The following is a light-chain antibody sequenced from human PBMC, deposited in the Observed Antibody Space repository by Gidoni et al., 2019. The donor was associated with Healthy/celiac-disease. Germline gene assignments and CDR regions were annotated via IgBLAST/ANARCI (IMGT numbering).Light chain of an antibody. CDR1: QSLLHSDGKTY. J-gene: IGKJ2*01. CDR2: EVS. V-gene: IGKV2D-29*01. CDR3: MQSIQLPPLT. Sequence: DIVMTQTPLSLSVTPGQPASISCKSSQSLLHSDGKTYLYGYLQKPGQPPQLLLYEVSNRFSGVPDRFSGSGSGTDFTLKISRVEAEDVGVYYCMQSIQLPPLTFGQGTKLEIK.